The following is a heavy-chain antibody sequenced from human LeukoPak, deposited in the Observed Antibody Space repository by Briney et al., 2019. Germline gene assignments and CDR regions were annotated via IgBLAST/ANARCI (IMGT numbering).Heavy chain of an antibody. CDR3: ARGPLCSGTYIGNYYYFGMDV. Sequence: SETLSLTCTVSGGSISSGDYYWSWIRQPPGKGLEWIGYIYYSGSTYYNPSLKSRVTISVDTSKNQFSLKLSSVTAADTAVYYCARGPLCSGTYIGNYYYFGMDVWGQGTKVTVSS. CDR1: GGSISSGDYY. D-gene: IGHD3-10*02. J-gene: IGHJ6*02. V-gene: IGHV4-30-4*01. CDR2: IYYSGST.